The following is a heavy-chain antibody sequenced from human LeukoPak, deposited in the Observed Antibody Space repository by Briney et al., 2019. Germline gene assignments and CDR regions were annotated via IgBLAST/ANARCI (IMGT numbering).Heavy chain of an antibody. Sequence: PGGSLRLSCAASGFTFSNAWMSWVRQAPGKGLEWVGRIKSKTDGGTTDYAAPVKGRFTISRDDSKNTLYLQMNSLKTEDTAVYYCTTVVLRFLEWLPDYGMDVWGQGTTVTVSS. CDR3: TTVVLRFLEWLPDYGMDV. J-gene: IGHJ6*02. V-gene: IGHV3-15*01. CDR1: GFTFSNAW. D-gene: IGHD3-3*01. CDR2: IKSKTDGGTT.